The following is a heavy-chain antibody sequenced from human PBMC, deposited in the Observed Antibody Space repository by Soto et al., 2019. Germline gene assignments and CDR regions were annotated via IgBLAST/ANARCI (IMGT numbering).Heavy chain of an antibody. CDR2: IKQDGSEK. V-gene: IGHV3-7*01. CDR1: GFTFSSYW. CDR3: ARDLVSEAAGIDY. Sequence: GSLRLSCAASGFTFSSYWMSWVRQAPGKGLEWVANIKQDGSEKYYVDSVKGRFTISRDNAKNSLYLQMNSLRAEDTAVYYCARDLVSEAAGIDYWGQGTLVTVSS. J-gene: IGHJ4*02. D-gene: IGHD6-13*01.